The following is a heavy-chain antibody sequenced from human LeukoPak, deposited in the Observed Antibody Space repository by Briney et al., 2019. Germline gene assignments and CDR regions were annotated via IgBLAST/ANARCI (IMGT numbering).Heavy chain of an antibody. CDR2: MQSSGNS. Sequence: SETLSLTCSVSGDSISTYHWNWIRKPPGKGLEWIAFMQSSGNSNYDPSLKSRVTMFVDTSKNQFVLNLRSVTAADTAVYYCARDKRHSYGRYFDHWGQGMLVTVSS. V-gene: IGHV4-59*01. J-gene: IGHJ4*02. CDR3: ARDKRHSYGRYFDH. CDR1: GDSISTYH. D-gene: IGHD5-18*01.